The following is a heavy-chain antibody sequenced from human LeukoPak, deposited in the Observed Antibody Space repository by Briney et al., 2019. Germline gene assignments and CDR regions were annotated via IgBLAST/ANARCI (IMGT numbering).Heavy chain of an antibody. J-gene: IGHJ6*03. CDR3: DRAAIAVAGSSWHYYSYYMDF. D-gene: IGHD6-19*01. CDR2: IIPIFGTA. CDR1: GGIFSSYA. V-gene: IGHV1-69*05. Sequence: SVKVSCKASGGIFSSYAIMWVPQAPGQGLEWMGGIIPIFGTANYAQKFQGRVTITTDESTSTAYIELSSLRSEDTAGSYSDRAAIAVAGSSWHYYSYYMDFWGKGTPVTVSS.